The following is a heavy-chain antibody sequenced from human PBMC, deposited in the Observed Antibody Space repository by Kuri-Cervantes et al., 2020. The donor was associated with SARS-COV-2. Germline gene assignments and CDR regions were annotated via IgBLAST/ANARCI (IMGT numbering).Heavy chain of an antibody. CDR3: ARDLAYDYVWGSYRSLDY. J-gene: IGHJ4*02. V-gene: IGHV3-23*01. Sequence: GESLKISCAASGFTFSSYAMSWVRQAPGKGLEWVSAISGSGGSTYYADSVKGRFTISRDNAKNTLYLQMNSLRAEDTAVYYCARDLAYDYVWGSYRSLDYWGQGTLVTVSS. D-gene: IGHD3-16*02. CDR1: GFTFSSYA. CDR2: ISGSGGST.